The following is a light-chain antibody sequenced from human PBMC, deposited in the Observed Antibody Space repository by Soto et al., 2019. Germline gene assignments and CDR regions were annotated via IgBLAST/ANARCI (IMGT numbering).Light chain of an antibody. CDR3: QQYNSYPLT. Sequence: DIRMTQSPSTLPATVGDRVTITCRASQSISNWLAWFQHKPGKAPNLLIYDVSSLESGVPSRFSGSGSGTEFTLTISSLQPDDFATYYCQQYNSYPLTFGGGSKV. CDR2: DVS. J-gene: IGKJ4*01. CDR1: QSISNW. V-gene: IGKV1-5*01.